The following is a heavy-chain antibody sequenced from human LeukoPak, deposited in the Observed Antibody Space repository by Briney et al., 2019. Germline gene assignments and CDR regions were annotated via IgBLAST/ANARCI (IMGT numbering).Heavy chain of an antibody. J-gene: IGHJ4*02. CDR2: INHSGST. Sequence: PSETLSLTCAVYGGSFSGYYWSWIRQPPGKGLEWIGEINHSGSTNYNPSLKSRVTISVDTSKNQFSLKLSSVTAADTAVYYCARGGWYCGGDCSNPNDYWGQGTLVTVSS. D-gene: IGHD2-21*02. V-gene: IGHV4-34*01. CDR3: ARGGWYCGGDCSNPNDY. CDR1: GGSFSGYY.